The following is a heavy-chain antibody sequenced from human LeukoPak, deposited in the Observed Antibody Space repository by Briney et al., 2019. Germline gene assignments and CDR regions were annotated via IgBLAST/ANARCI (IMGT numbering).Heavy chain of an antibody. V-gene: IGHV3-7*01. CDR1: GFTFSSYW. CDR2: IKQDGNEE. J-gene: IGHJ4*02. Sequence: PGGSLRLSCAASGFTFSSYWMTWVRRAPGKGLEGVASIKQDGNEEYYVDSVKGRFTISRDNARNSLYLQMSSLRADDTAVYYCARDGAFRIYDYWGQGTLVTVSS. D-gene: IGHD3-3*02. CDR3: ARDGAFRIYDY.